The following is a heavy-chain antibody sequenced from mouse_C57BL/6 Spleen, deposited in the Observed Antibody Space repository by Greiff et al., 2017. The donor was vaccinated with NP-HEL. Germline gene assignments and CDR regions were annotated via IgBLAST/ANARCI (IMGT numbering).Heavy chain of an antibody. CDR3: ARNYYGSSSWYFDV. CDR1: GFTFSSYG. Sequence: EVMLVESGGDLVKPGGSLKLSCAASGFTFSSYGMSWVRQTPDKRLEWVATISSGGSYTYYPDSVKGRFTISRDNAKNTLYLQMSSLKSEDTAMYYCARNYYGSSSWYFDVWGTGTTVTVSS. V-gene: IGHV5-6*02. J-gene: IGHJ1*03. CDR2: ISSGGSYT. D-gene: IGHD1-1*01.